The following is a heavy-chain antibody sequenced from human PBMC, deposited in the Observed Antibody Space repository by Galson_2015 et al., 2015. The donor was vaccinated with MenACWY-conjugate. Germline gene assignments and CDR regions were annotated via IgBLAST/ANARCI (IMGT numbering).Heavy chain of an antibody. D-gene: IGHD1-14*01. CDR3: SNHYDLDA. Sequence: SLRLSCAASGFTFNNAWMSWVRQAPGTGLEWVGLIKSKTDGGTTDYAAPVRGRLTISRDDSKNTLYLQMKGLKTEDTAVYYCSNHYDLDAWGQGTTVTVSS. V-gene: IGHV3-15*01. CDR1: GFTFNNAW. J-gene: IGHJ6*02. CDR2: IKSKTDGGTT.